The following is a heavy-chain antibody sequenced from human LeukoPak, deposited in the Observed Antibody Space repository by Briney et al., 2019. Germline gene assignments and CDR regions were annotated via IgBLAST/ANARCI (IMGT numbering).Heavy chain of an antibody. CDR2: IYYSGST. D-gene: IGHD6-19*01. J-gene: IGHJ5*02. Sequence: PSETLSLTCTVSGGSISSSSYYWGWIRQPPGKGLEWIGSIYYSGSTYYNPSLKSRVTISVDTSKNQFSLRLRSVTAADTAVYYCARHWLVKRAFDPWGQGTLVTVSS. V-gene: IGHV4-39*01. CDR1: GGSISSSSYY. CDR3: ARHWLVKRAFDP.